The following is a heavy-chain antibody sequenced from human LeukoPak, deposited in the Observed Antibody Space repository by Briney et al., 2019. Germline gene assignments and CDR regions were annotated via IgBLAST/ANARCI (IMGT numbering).Heavy chain of an antibody. CDR1: GGSFSGYY. V-gene: IGHV4-4*07. Sequence: SETLSLTCAVYGGSFSGYYWSWIRQPAGKGLEWIGRIYTSGSTNYNPSLKSRVTMSVDTSKNQFSLKLSSVTAADTAVYYCAREQQQLVPWFDPWGQGTLVTVSS. D-gene: IGHD6-6*01. CDR3: AREQQQLVPWFDP. J-gene: IGHJ5*02. CDR2: IYTSGST.